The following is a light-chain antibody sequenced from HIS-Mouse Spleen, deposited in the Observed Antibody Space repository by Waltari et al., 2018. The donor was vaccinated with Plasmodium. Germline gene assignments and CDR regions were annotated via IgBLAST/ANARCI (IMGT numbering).Light chain of an antibody. CDR1: RSKLGSNT. J-gene: IGLJ3*02. V-gene: IGLV1-44*01. CDR2: SNK. CDR3: AAWDDSLNGWV. Sequence: SVLTQPPSASGTPGQRVTTPCSGSRSKLGSNTRNWYQALPGTAPKLLIHSNKQRPSGVPGRFSGSKSGTSASLAISGLQSEDEADYYCAAWDDSLNGWVFGGGTKLTVL.